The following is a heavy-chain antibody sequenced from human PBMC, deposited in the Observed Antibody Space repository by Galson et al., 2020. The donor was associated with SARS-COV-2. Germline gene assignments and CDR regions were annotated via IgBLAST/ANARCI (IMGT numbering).Heavy chain of an antibody. Sequence: ASETLSLTCTVSGGSISSSSYYWGWIRQPPGKGLEWIGSIYYSGSTYYNPSLKSRVTTSVDTSKNQFSLKLSSVTAADTAVYYCARRFGECTYRMGCHYYGMDVWGQGTTVTVSS. D-gene: IGHD3-10*01. CDR3: ARRFGECTYRMGCHYYGMDV. CDR1: GGSISSSSYY. CDR2: IYYSGST. J-gene: IGHJ6*02. V-gene: IGHV4-39*01.